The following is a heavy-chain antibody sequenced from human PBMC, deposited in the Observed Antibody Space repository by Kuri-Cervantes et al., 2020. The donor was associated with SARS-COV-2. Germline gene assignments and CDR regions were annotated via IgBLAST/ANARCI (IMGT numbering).Heavy chain of an antibody. J-gene: IGHJ6*03. Sequence: GESLKISCAASGFTFSSYGMHWVRQAPGKGLEWVAVISYDGSNKYYADSVKGRFTISRDNSKNTLYLQMNSLRAEDTAVYYCARDWPYYYYYMDVWGKGTTVTVSS. CDR3: ARDWPYYYYYMDV. CDR2: ISYDGSNK. CDR1: GFTFSSYG. V-gene: IGHV3-30*03.